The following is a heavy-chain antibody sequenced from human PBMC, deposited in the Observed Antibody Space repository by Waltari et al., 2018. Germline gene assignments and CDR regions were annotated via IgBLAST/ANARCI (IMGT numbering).Heavy chain of an antibody. CDR1: GGAISSYY. J-gene: IGHJ2*01. CDR2: MEYSGST. Sequence: QGQLQESGPGLGKPSETLSRTCTVTGGAISSYYGSWIRQPPGKGVGWVGYMEYSGSTSYNPALKSRVTISVCTSKNQFSLMLSSVTAADTAVYYCARDRLLWGQLAHNWYFDLWGRGTLVTVSS. CDR3: ARDRLLWGQLAHNWYFDL. D-gene: IGHD6-6*01. V-gene: IGHV4-59*01.